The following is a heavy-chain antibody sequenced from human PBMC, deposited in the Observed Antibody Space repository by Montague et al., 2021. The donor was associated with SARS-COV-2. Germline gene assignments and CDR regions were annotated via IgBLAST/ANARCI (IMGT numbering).Heavy chain of an antibody. V-gene: IGHV3-48*02. Sequence: SLRLSCAASGFTFSSYNMNWVRQAPGKGLEWVSYISSSSSTIYYADSVKGRFTISRDNAKDSLYLQMNSLRDEDTAAFYCARVVGPTSYYYYGMDVWGQGTTVTVSS. CDR1: GFTFSSYN. CDR3: ARVVGPTSYYYYGMDV. D-gene: IGHD1-26*01. J-gene: IGHJ6*02. CDR2: ISSSSSTI.